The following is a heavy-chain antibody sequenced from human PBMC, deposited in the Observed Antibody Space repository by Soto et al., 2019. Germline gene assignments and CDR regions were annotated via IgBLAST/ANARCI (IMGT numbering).Heavy chain of an antibody. Sequence: GGSLRLSCAASGFTVGSNFMTWVRQAPGKGLEWISFIYTDGSTYYTDSVKGRFTIPRDDSKNTVYLQMNSLRGEDTAVYYCARDPPVTTDYGLDVWGQGTTVTVSS. CDR1: GFTVGSNF. D-gene: IGHD4-17*01. CDR3: ARDPPVTTDYGLDV. V-gene: IGHV3-53*01. J-gene: IGHJ6*02. CDR2: IYTDGST.